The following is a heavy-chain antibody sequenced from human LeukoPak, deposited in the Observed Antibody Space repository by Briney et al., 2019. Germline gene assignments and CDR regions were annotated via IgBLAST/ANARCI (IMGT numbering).Heavy chain of an antibody. J-gene: IGHJ1*01. D-gene: IGHD4-23*01. CDR3: AKDPRNSDYFQH. CDR1: GFTFSSYA. CDR2: ISGSGGST. V-gene: IGHV3-23*01. Sequence: GGSLRLSCAASGFTFSSYAMSWVRQAPGKGLEWVSAISGSGGSTYYADSAKGRFTISRDNSKNTLYLQMNSLRAEDTAVYYCAKDPRNSDYFQHWGQGTLVTVSS.